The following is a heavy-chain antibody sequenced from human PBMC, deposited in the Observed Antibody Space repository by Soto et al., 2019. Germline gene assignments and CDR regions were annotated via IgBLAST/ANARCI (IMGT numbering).Heavy chain of an antibody. CDR3: ARGKQGVVVAATGVVYFDY. Sequence: QVQLQQWGAGLLKPSETLSLTCAVYGGSFSGYYWSWIRQPPGKGLEWIGEINHSGSTNYNPSLKSRVTISVDTSKNQFSLKLSSVTSADTAVYYCARGKQGVVVAATGVVYFDYWGQGTLVTVSS. D-gene: IGHD2-15*01. CDR1: GGSFSGYY. CDR2: INHSGST. J-gene: IGHJ4*02. V-gene: IGHV4-34*01.